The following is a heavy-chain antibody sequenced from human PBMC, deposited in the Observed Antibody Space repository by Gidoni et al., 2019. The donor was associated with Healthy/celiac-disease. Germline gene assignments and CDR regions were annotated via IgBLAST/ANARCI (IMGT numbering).Heavy chain of an antibody. CDR2: IWYDGSNK. CDR3: ARDITMIVANWFDP. J-gene: IGHJ5*02. Sequence: QVQLVASGGGVVHPWRSLRLSCAASGFTFSSYGMHWVRQAPGKGLEWVAVIWYDGSNKYYADSVKGRFTISRDNSKNTLYLQMNSLRAEDTAVYYCARDITMIVANWFDPWGQGTLVTVSS. V-gene: IGHV3-33*01. CDR1: GFTFSSYG. D-gene: IGHD3-22*01.